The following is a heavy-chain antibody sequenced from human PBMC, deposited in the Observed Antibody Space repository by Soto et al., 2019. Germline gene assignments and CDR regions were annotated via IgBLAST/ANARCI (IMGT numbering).Heavy chain of an antibody. CDR1: GFTFGSYA. CDR2: MSTDGSKK. D-gene: IGHD2-15*01. Sequence: QVQLVESGGGVVQPGRSLRLSCAASGFTFGSYAMHWVRQAPGKGLEWLALMSTDGSKKFYADSVKGRITISRDSPKNTPYLQMNTLRPYDTAVYYCAKGVLVCTSCDGGTWSFFDYWGQGTLVSVSS. J-gene: IGHJ4*02. V-gene: IGHV3-30*18. CDR3: AKGVLVCTSCDGGTWSFFDY.